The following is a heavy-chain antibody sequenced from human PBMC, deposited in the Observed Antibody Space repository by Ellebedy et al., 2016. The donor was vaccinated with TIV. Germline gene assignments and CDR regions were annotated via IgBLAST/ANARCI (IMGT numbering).Heavy chain of an antibody. Sequence: GESLKISCAASGFTFSSYAMSWVRQAPGKGLEWVSTISHTGSRTYYADSVEGRFIISRDNSKKTLYLRMNSLRAEDTALYYCAKGRGGGSDSSAPRYYFDSWGLGTLVTVSS. CDR2: ISHTGSRT. J-gene: IGHJ4*02. D-gene: IGHD3-22*01. CDR1: GFTFSSYA. V-gene: IGHV3-23*01. CDR3: AKGRGGGSDSSAPRYYFDS.